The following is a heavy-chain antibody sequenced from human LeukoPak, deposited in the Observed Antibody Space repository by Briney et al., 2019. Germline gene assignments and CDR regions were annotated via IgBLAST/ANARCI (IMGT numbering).Heavy chain of an antibody. V-gene: IGHV1-69*04. CDR3: AREGADNWNYVKWFDP. CDR2: IIPILGIA. J-gene: IGHJ5*02. Sequence: VASVKVSCKASGGTFSSYAISWVRQAPGQGLEWMGRIIPILGIANYAQKFQGRVTITADKSTSTAYMELSSLRSEDTAVYYCAREGADNWNYVKWFDPWGQGTLVTVSS. D-gene: IGHD1-7*01. CDR1: GGTFSSYA.